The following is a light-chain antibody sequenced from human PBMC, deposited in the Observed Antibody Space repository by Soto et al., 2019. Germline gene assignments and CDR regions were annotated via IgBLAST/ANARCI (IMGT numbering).Light chain of an antibody. Sequence: QSALTQPASVSGSPGQSITVSCTGTSSDFGDYDYVSWYLQHPGKVPKLMIYEVSNRPSGVSNRFSGSKSGNTPSLTISGLQAEDEADYYCSSYTGSSTLVFGTGTKVTVL. V-gene: IGLV2-14*01. CDR1: SSDFGDYDY. CDR2: EVS. J-gene: IGLJ1*01. CDR3: SSYTGSSTLV.